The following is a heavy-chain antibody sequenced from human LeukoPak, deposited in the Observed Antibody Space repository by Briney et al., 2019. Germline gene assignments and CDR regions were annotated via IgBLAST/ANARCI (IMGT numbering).Heavy chain of an antibody. D-gene: IGHD6-19*01. CDR2: LYSSGDT. Sequence: SETLSLTCTVSGGSISGYYWNWVRQPADRGLEWIGRLYSSGDTYYNPSLKSRLTMSEDTSKNQFSLKLRSVTAADTAVYYCARGSSGSTKRYYFDSWGQGALVTVPS. CDR3: ARGSSGSTKRYYFDS. J-gene: IGHJ4*02. CDR1: GGSISGYY. V-gene: IGHV4-4*07.